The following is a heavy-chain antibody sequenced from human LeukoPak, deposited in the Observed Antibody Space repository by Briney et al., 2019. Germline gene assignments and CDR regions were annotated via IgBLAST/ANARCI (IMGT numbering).Heavy chain of an antibody. V-gene: IGHV3-53*01. CDR3: ARGVEPLAANTLAY. D-gene: IGHD1-14*01. Sequence: GGSLRLSCAASGFTVIANDMTWVRQAPGKGLEWVSVLYSDGNTKYAGSVQGRFTISRDNSKNTLYLEMNSLSPDDTAVYYCARGVEPLAANTLAYWGQGTLVTVSS. CDR1: GFTVIAND. CDR2: LYSDGNT. J-gene: IGHJ4*02.